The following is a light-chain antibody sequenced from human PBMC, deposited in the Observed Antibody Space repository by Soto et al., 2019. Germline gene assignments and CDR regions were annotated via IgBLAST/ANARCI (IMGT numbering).Light chain of an antibody. J-gene: IGKJ1*01. CDR1: QAVNTR. V-gene: IGKV3D-15*01. CDR3: HQYNNWPT. CDR2: LAS. Sequence: EIVSTPSPATLSSFPGDRVTLSCRASQAVNTRLAWYQHRPGQAPRLLIYLASNRAAGVPARFSGSGSGTEFTLTISSLQSEDFAVYFCHQYNNWPTFGQGTRWIS.